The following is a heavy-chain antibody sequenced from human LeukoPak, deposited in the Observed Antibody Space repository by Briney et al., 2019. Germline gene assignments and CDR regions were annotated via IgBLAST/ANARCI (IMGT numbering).Heavy chain of an antibody. Sequence: ASVKVSCEASRYTFTSYSISWVRQAPGQELEWMGWISAHNSNTLYVQKVKGRVTMTTDTSTSPASMELRSLKSDDTAVYYCARASYCSGGSCYSDYWGQGTLVTVSS. V-gene: IGHV1-18*01. CDR3: ARASYCSGGSCYSDY. CDR2: ISAHNSNT. CDR1: RYTFTSYS. D-gene: IGHD2-15*01. J-gene: IGHJ4*02.